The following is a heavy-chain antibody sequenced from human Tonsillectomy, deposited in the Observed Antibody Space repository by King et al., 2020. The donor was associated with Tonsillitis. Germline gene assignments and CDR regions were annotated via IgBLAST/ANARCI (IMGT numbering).Heavy chain of an antibody. CDR2: ISGSGGST. Sequence: VQLVESGGGLVQPGGSLRLSCAASGFTFSSYAMSWVRQAPGKGLEWVSSISGSGGSTYYADSVKGRFTISRDNSKNTLYLRMNSLRVEDTAVYHCAKQNYGTHSSDSFDSWGQGTLVTVSS. CDR3: AKQNYGTHSSDSFDS. D-gene: IGHD4-17*01. CDR1: GFTFSSYA. J-gene: IGHJ4*02. V-gene: IGHV3-23*04.